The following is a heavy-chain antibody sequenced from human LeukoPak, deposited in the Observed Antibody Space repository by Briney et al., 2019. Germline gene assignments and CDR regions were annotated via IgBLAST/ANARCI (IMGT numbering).Heavy chain of an antibody. Sequence: GGSLRLSCAASGFTFSSYGMHWVRQAPGKGLEWVAVISYDGSNEYYADSVKGRFTISRDDSKNTLYLQMNSLRAEDTAVYYCAKDLRELRYFDWLLSEDDYWGQGTLVTVSS. CDR3: AKDLRELRYFDWLLSEDDY. J-gene: IGHJ4*02. D-gene: IGHD3-9*01. CDR2: ISYDGSNE. V-gene: IGHV3-30*18. CDR1: GFTFSSYG.